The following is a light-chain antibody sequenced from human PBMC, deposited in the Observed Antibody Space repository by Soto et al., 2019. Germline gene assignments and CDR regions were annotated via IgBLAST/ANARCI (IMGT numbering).Light chain of an antibody. CDR1: QGISSY. J-gene: IGKJ5*01. Sequence: IQLTQSPSSLSASVGDRVTITCRASQGISSYLAWYQQKPGKAPKLLIYAASTLQSGVPSRFSGRGSGTDFTLTISRLQPEDLATYYCQQLNSYPITFGRGTRLEIK. V-gene: IGKV1-9*01. CDR3: QQLNSYPIT. CDR2: AAS.